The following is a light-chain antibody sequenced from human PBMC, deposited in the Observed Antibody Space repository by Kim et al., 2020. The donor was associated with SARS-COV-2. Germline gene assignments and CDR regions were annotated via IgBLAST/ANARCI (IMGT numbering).Light chain of an antibody. CDR3: QVWDSNAKV. J-gene: IGLJ3*02. CDR2: RDN. Sequence: VALGQTARITCGGDNIANKNVHWYQQRPGQAPLLVIYRDNNRPSGIPERFSGSNSGNTATLTISRAQDGDEADYYCQVWDSNAKVFGGGTQLTVL. V-gene: IGLV3-9*01. CDR1: NIANKN.